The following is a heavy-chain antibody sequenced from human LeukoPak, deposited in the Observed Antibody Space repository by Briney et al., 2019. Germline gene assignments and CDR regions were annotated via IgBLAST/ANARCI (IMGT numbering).Heavy chain of an antibody. Sequence: PGGSLRLSCAASGFTFSSYGMHWVRQAPGKGLEWLTVISHDGNNKYYADSVKGRFTISRDNSKNTLYLQMNSLRAEDTAVYYCAKDKSNYYDNTGYWGQGTLVTVSS. CDR1: GFTFSSYG. CDR2: ISHDGNNK. J-gene: IGHJ4*02. CDR3: AKDKSNYYDNTGY. V-gene: IGHV3-30*18. D-gene: IGHD3-22*01.